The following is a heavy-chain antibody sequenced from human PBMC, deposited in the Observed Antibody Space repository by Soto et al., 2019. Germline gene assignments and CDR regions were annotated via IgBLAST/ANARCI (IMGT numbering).Heavy chain of an antibody. D-gene: IGHD5-12*01. J-gene: IGHJ3*02. CDR2: IYSGGST. V-gene: IGHV3-53*01. Sequence: EVQLVESGGGLIQPGGSLRLSCAASGFTVSSNYMSWVRQAPGKGLEWVSVIYSGGSTYYADSVKGRFTISRDISKNTLYLQTDSLRAAETSVYYCAREPGDGYNHDAFDIGGQGTMGTVSS. CDR1: GFTVSSNY. CDR3: AREPGDGYNHDAFDI.